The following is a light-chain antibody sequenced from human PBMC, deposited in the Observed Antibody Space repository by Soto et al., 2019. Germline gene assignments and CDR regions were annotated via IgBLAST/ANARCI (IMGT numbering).Light chain of an antibody. Sequence: QSALTQPASVSGSPGQSITISCTGTSSDVGGYDYVSWYQIHPGKAPKLMVFEVSNRPSGVSYRFSGSKSGNTASLTISGLQAEDEADYFCSSYSISTAYLFGTGTKVTAL. CDR2: EVS. CDR3: SSYSISTAYL. CDR1: SSDVGGYDY. V-gene: IGLV2-14*01. J-gene: IGLJ1*01.